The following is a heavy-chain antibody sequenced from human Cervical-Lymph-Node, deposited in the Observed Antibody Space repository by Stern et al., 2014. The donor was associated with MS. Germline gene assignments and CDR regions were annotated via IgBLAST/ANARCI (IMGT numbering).Heavy chain of an antibody. Sequence: VQLVESGGGVVPPGPSRRLSCAASGFTFSSYEMHWVRQAPGKGLAWLALISDDGSIKYYADSVKGRFTISRDNSKNTLSLQMNGLRTDDTAVYYCARDVGTTTMVHFAHWGQGTLVTVSS. J-gene: IGHJ4*02. CDR2: ISDDGSIK. CDR3: ARDVGTTTMVHFAH. D-gene: IGHD1-26*01. V-gene: IGHV3-30-3*01. CDR1: GFTFSSYE.